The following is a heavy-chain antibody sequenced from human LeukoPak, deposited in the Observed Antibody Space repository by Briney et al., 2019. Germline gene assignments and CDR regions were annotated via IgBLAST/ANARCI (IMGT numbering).Heavy chain of an antibody. V-gene: IGHV4-39*01. D-gene: IGHD6-6*01. CDR1: GGSISSENPH. CDR2: INYSGST. Sequence: PSETLSLTCAVSGGSISSENPHWGWIRQSPGNGLEWIGSINYSGSTYYNPSLKSRVTISVDTSKNQFSLKLNSVTAADTAVFYCARHRSASSYDAFDIWGQGTMVTVSS. J-gene: IGHJ3*02. CDR3: ARHRSASSYDAFDI.